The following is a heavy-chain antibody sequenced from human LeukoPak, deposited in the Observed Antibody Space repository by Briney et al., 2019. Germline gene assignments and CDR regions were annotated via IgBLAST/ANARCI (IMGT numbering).Heavy chain of an antibody. CDR3: ARVELRLLEWLFDY. Sequence: GESLKISCKASGYRFTSCSVAWVRQMPGKGLEWMGIISPGKSETRYSPSFQGQVTISADKSIGTAYLQWSSLKASDTAIYYCARVELRLLEWLFDYWGLGTLVSVSS. CDR2: ISPGKSET. J-gene: IGHJ4*02. CDR1: GYRFTSCS. V-gene: IGHV5-51*01. D-gene: IGHD3-3*01.